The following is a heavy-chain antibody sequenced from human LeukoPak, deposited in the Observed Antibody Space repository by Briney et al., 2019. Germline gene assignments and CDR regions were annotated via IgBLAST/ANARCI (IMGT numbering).Heavy chain of an antibody. CDR1: GGSFSGYY. CDR2: IYYSGGT. CDR3: ARDHGYGGYRLDYYYYYMDV. J-gene: IGHJ6*03. Sequence: KPSETLSLTCAVYGGSFSGYYWSWIRQPPGKGLEWIGYIYYSGGTNYNPSLKSRVTISVDTSKNQFSLKLSSVTAADTAVYYCARDHGYGGYRLDYYYYYMDVWGKGTTVTVSS. V-gene: IGHV4-59*01. D-gene: IGHD5-12*01.